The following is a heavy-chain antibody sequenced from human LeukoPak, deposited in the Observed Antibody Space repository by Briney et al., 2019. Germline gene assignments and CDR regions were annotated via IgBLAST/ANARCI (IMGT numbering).Heavy chain of an antibody. CDR3: AKGRSYYYESSAYYHP. J-gene: IGHJ5*02. CDR2: ISYDGSNK. V-gene: IGHV3-30*14. CDR1: GFTFSSYA. Sequence: PGGSLRLSCAASGFTFSSYAMHWVRQAPGKGLEWVSLISYDGSNKYYADSVKGRFTTSRDNSKNTLYLEMNSLRAEDTAVYYCAKGRSYYYESSAYYHPWGQGTLVTVSS. D-gene: IGHD3-22*01.